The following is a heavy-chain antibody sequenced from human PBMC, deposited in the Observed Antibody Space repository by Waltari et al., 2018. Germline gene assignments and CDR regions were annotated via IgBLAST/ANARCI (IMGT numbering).Heavy chain of an antibody. D-gene: IGHD1-26*01. CDR3: AKGHSGSYGLDY. CDR1: GFTFEDYA. V-gene: IGHV3-9*01. CDR2: ITWNSNNI. J-gene: IGHJ4*02. Sequence: EIQLVESGGGLAQPGRSLRLSCAASGFTFEDYAMHWVRQNPGKGLEWVSGITWNSNNIGYADSVKGRFTISRDNAKKSLYLQMNSLRTEDTALYYCAKGHSGSYGLDYWGQGTPVTVSS.